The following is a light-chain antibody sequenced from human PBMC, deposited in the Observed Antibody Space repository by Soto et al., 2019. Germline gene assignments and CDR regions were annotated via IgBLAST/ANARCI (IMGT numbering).Light chain of an antibody. CDR1: QSISSY. J-gene: IGKJ2*01. Sequence: DIQMTQSPSTLSVFVGDRVTITCRASQSISSYLNWYQQKPGKAPKLLIYAASSLQSGVPSRFSGSGSGTDFTLTISSLQPEDFATYYCQQSYSTPHWTFGQGTKLEIK. CDR3: QQSYSTPHWT. V-gene: IGKV1-39*01. CDR2: AAS.